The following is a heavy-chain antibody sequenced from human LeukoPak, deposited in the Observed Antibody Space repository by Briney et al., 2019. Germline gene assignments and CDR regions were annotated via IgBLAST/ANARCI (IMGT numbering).Heavy chain of an antibody. D-gene: IGHD4/OR15-4a*01. Sequence: SGGSLRLSSAASGFTFSNYGMNWVRQGPGKGLEWVSFIRYDGSNKYYADSVKGRFTISRDNSKNTLYLQMNSLRADDTAVYYCARRAGAYSHPYDYWGQGTLVTVSS. J-gene: IGHJ4*02. V-gene: IGHV3-30*02. CDR2: IRYDGSNK. CDR3: ARRAGAYSHPYDY. CDR1: GFTFSNYG.